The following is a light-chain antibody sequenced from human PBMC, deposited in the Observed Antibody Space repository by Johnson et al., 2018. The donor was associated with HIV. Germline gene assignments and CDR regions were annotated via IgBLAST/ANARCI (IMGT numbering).Light chain of an antibody. Sequence: QSVLTQPPSVSAAPGQKVTISCSGSSSNIGNNYVTWYQQFPGTAPKLLMYENSSRPSGTPDRFSGSKSGTSATLTITGLQTGDEADYYCGTWDSRLTAAADGVGTGTKVIVL. V-gene: IGLV1-51*02. CDR2: ENS. CDR3: GTWDSRLTAAADG. J-gene: IGLJ1*01. CDR1: SSNIGNNY.